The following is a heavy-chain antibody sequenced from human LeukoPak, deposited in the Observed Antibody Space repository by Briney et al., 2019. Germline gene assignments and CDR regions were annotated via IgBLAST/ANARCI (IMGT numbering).Heavy chain of an antibody. CDR3: ARGLMATINYFDY. CDR1: GGSISSYY. V-gene: IGHV4-59*01. CDR2: IYYSGST. D-gene: IGHD5-24*01. Sequence: SETLPLTCTVSGGSISSYYWSWIRQPPGKGLEWCGYIYYSGSTNYNPSLKSRVTISVDTSKNQFSLKLSSVTAADTAVYYCARGLMATINYFDYWGQGTLVTVSS. J-gene: IGHJ4*02.